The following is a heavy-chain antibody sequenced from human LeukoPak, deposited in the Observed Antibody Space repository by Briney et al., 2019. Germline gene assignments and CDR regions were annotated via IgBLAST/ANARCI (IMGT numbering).Heavy chain of an antibody. CDR2: INHSGST. D-gene: IGHD3-10*01. CDR3: ARAGGSGSYSHY. Sequence: SETLSLTCAVYGGSFSGYYWSWIRQPPGKGLEWIGEINHSGSTNYNPSLKSRVTISVDTSKNQFSLKLSSVTAADTAVYYCARAGGSGSYSHYWGQGTLVTVSS. V-gene: IGHV4-34*01. CDR1: GGSFSGYY. J-gene: IGHJ4*02.